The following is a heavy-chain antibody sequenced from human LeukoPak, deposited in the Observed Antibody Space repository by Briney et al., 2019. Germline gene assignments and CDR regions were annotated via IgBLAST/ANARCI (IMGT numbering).Heavy chain of an antibody. D-gene: IGHD3-9*01. CDR2: INHSGST. CDR3: ARTHFDWLSAVYYFDY. V-gene: IGHV4-34*01. Sequence: SETLSLTCAVYGGSFSGYYWSWIRQPPGKGLEWIGEINHSGSTYYNPSLKSRVTISVDTSKNQFSLKLSSVTAADTAVYYCARTHFDWLSAVYYFDYWGQGTLVTVSS. J-gene: IGHJ4*02. CDR1: GGSFSGYY.